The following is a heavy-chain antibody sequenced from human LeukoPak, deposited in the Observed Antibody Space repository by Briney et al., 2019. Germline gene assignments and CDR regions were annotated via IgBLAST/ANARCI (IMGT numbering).Heavy chain of an antibody. J-gene: IGHJ6*02. CDR2: IYYSGST. V-gene: IGHV4-59*08. D-gene: IGHD5-12*01. CDR3: ARLVALYDYYGMDV. Sequence: SETLSLTCTVSGGSISSYYWSWLRQPPGKGLEWIGYIYYSGSTNYNPSLKSRVTISVDTSKNQFSLKLSSVTAADTAVYYCARLVALYDYYGMDVWGQGTTVTVSS. CDR1: GGSISSYY.